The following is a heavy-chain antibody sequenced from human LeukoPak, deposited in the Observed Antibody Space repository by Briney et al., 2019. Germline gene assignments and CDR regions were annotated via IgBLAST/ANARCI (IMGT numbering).Heavy chain of an antibody. V-gene: IGHV1-2*02. Sequence: ASVKVSCKASGYTFTDSYMHWVRQAPGQGLEWMGWINPKTGGTNYAKRFQGSVTMTRDTSIRTAYMELNSLRSDDTAVYYCARDGRLTIFVRGIITEGSPPKNWGQGTLVTVSS. D-gene: IGHD3-10*01. CDR2: INPKTGGT. J-gene: IGHJ4*02. CDR1: GYTFTDSY. CDR3: ARDGRLTIFVRGIITEGSPPKN.